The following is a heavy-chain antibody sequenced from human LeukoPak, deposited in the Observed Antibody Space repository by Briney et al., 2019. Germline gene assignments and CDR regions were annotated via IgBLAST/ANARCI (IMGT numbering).Heavy chain of an antibody. CDR2: VFYSGRT. V-gene: IGHV4-59*08. Sequence: PSETLSLTCTVSGGSISSYYWSWIRQPPGKGLEWIGYVFYSGRTDHNPSLKSRLTISVDTSKNQFSLKLSSVTAADTAVYYCARHGLGSEGYNRYYYYYYYTDVWGKGTTVTVSS. D-gene: IGHD5-24*01. CDR1: GGSISSYY. CDR3: ARHGLGSEGYNRYYYYYYYTDV. J-gene: IGHJ6*03.